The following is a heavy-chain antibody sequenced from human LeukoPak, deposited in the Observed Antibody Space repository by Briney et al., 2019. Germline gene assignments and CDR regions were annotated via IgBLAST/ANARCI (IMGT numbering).Heavy chain of an antibody. V-gene: IGHV4-39*01. D-gene: IGHD5-12*01. CDR2: VYYSGST. Sequence: PSETLSLTCTVSGGSISSSSYYWGWIRQPPGKGLEWIGNVYYSGSTYYNPSLKSRVTISVDTSKNQFSLKLSSVTAADTAVYYCARWLRSKGYFDYWGQGTLVTVSS. J-gene: IGHJ4*02. CDR1: GGSISSSSYY. CDR3: ARWLRSKGYFDY.